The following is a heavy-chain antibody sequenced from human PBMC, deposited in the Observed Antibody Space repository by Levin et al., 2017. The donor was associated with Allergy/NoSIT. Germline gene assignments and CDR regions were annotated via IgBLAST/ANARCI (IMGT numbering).Heavy chain of an antibody. CDR2: ISAGGGSS. CDR3: AKGMHEDFGVVFNLIFPH. V-gene: IGHV3-23*01. D-gene: IGHD3-10*01. Sequence: PGGSLRLSCAASGFSFSNFAMSWVRQAPGKGLEWVSVISAGGGSSYYADSVKGRFTVSRDNSKNTLHLQMGSLRTDETAHYFCAKGMHEDFGVVFNLIFPHWGQGSLVTVSS. CDR1: GFSFSNFA. J-gene: IGHJ4*02.